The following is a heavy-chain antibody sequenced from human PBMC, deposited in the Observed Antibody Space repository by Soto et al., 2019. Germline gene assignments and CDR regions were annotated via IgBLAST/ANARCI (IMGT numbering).Heavy chain of an antibody. CDR2: TSYNGNNK. D-gene: IGHD3-10*01. CDR3: AKDIKCEDFTYGYFYYGMDV. Sequence: GGSLRLSCAASGFTFSDCSMHWVRQAPGKGLEWVASTSYNGNNKYYGYPVKGRFTISRDNSKNTLHLEMITLRPEETAVYYCAKDIKCEDFTYGYFYYGMDVWGQGTTVTVSS. V-gene: IGHV3-30*18. J-gene: IGHJ6*02. CDR1: GFTFSDCS.